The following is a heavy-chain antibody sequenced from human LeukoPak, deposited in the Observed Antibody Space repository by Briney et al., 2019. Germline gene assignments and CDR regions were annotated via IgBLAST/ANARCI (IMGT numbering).Heavy chain of an antibody. CDR2: IYYSGST. CDR3: ARQHDCGDYDAFDI. V-gene: IGHV4-39*07. J-gene: IGHJ3*02. D-gene: IGHD4-17*01. Sequence: SETLSLTCTVSGGSISSSSYYWGWIRQPPGKGLEWIGSIYYSGSTYYNPSLKSRVTISVDTSKNQFSLKLSSVTAADTAVYYCARQHDCGDYDAFDIWGQGTMVTVSS. CDR1: GGSISSSSYY.